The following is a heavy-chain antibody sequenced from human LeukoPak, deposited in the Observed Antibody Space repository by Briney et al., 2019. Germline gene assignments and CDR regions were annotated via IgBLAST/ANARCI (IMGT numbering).Heavy chain of an antibody. D-gene: IGHD2-2*01. CDR1: GGSISSYY. CDR2: IYYSGSI. CDR3: ARRHCSSTSCYAGSDFDY. J-gene: IGHJ4*02. V-gene: IGHV4-59*08. Sequence: PSETLSLTCTVSGGSISSYYWSWIRQPPGKGLEWIGYIYYSGSINYNPSLKSRVTISVDTSKNQFSLKLSSVTAADTAVYYCARRHCSSTSCYAGSDFDYWGQGTLVTVSS.